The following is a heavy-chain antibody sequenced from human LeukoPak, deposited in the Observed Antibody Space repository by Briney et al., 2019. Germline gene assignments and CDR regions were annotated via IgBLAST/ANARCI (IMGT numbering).Heavy chain of an antibody. CDR1: GGSISSYY. J-gene: IGHJ4*02. CDR2: IYYSGST. V-gene: IGHV4-59*01. D-gene: IGHD4-11*01. Sequence: TSETLSLTCTVSGGSISSYYWSWIRQPPGKGLEWIGYIYYSGSTRYNPSLKSRVTISVDTSKSQFSLKLSSVTAADTAVYYCASVDYQYYFDYWGQGTLVTVSS. CDR3: ASVDYQYYFDY.